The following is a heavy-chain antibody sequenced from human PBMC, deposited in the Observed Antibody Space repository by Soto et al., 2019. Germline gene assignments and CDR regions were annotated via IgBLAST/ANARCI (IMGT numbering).Heavy chain of an antibody. J-gene: IGHJ6*02. CDR1: GYSFTSYW. D-gene: IGHD4-4*01. CDR3: ASYSNRYYYYYGMDV. Sequence: GESLKISCKGSGYSFTSYWSGWVRQMPGKGLEWMGIVYPGDSDTRYSPSFQGQVTISADKSISTAYLQWSSLKASDTAMYYCASYSNRYYYYYGMDVWGQGTTVTVSS. V-gene: IGHV5-51*01. CDR2: VYPGDSDT.